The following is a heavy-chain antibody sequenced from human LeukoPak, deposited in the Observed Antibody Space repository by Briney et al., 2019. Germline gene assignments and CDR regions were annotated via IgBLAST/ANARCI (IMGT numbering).Heavy chain of an antibody. J-gene: IGHJ4*02. V-gene: IGHV3-7*01. CDR2: IKQDGSEK. CDR1: GFTFSSYW. D-gene: IGHD1-26*01. CDR3: ASGRGSRPDYFDY. Sequence: GGSLRLSCAASGFTFSSYWMSWVRQAPGKGLEWVANIKQDGSEKYYVDSVKGRFTISRDNAKNSLYLQMNSLRAEDTAVYYCASGRGSRPDYFDYWGQGTLVTVSS.